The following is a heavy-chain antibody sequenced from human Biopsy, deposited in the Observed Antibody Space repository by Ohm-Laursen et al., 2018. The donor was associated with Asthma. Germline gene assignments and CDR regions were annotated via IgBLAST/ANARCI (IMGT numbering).Heavy chain of an antibody. J-gene: IGHJ6*02. V-gene: IGHV4-39*01. CDR2: IYYSGTT. CDR3: VRGSSSWHHGPFHYYYGLDV. D-gene: IGHD6-13*01. Sequence: GTLSLTCSLSSGSGGYMRSGNYYWGWIRQPPGKGLEWIGSIYYSGTTYYNPSLESRVTVSADTSKNQFSLKLTSVSAADTAAYYCVRGSSSWHHGPFHYYYGLDVWGQGTTATVSS. CDR1: SGSGGYMRSGNYY.